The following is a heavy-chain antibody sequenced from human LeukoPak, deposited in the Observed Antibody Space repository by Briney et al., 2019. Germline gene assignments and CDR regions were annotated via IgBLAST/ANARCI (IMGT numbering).Heavy chain of an antibody. Sequence: GGSLRLSCAASGFTVSSNYMSWVRQAPGKGLEWVSVIYSGGGAYYADSVKGRFTISRHSSKNTLYLQMNSLRAEDTAVYYCARDRPAAGFYYFDYWGQGTLVTVPS. CDR1: GFTVSSNY. CDR2: IYSGGGA. J-gene: IGHJ4*02. V-gene: IGHV3-53*04. CDR3: ARDRPAAGFYYFDY. D-gene: IGHD6-13*01.